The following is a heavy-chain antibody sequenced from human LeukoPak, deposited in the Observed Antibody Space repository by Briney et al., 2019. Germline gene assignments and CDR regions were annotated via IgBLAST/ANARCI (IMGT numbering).Heavy chain of an antibody. CDR2: ITIISSAS. V-gene: IGHV3-21*04. J-gene: IGHJ4*02. Sequence: GGSLRLSCAASGFIFSSYSVNWVRQAPGEGLEWVSSITIISSASLHAVCVKGRFTSSRDNSRDTLYLQMNSLRAGDTAIYYCVKDRPNYYGSNGHYYRQNVDYWGQGTLVAVSS. D-gene: IGHD3-22*01. CDR1: GFIFSSYS. CDR3: VKDRPNYYGSNGHYYRQNVDY.